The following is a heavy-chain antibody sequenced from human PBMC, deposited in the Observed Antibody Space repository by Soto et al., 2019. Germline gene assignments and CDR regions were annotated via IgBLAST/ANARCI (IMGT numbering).Heavy chain of an antibody. CDR2: VYHSGST. CDR1: GGSISSSNW. Sequence: ASETLSLTCAVSGGSISSSNWWSWVRQPPGKGLEWIGEVYHSGSTNYNPSLKSRVTISVDKSKNQFSLKLSSVTAADTAVYYCARVRFLEWLTYGMDVWGQGTTVTVSS. D-gene: IGHD3-3*01. CDR3: ARVRFLEWLTYGMDV. V-gene: IGHV4-4*02. J-gene: IGHJ6*02.